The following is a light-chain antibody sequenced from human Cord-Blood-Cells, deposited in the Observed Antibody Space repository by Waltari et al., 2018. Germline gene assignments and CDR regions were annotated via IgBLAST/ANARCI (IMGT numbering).Light chain of an antibody. CDR3: QQYNSYLYT. Sequence: DIQMTQSPSTLSASVGDRVTLTCRTSQSISSWLAWYQQKPGKAPKLLIYKASSLESGVPSRFSGSGSGTEFTLTISSLQPDDFATYYCQQYNSYLYTFGQGTKVEIK. CDR2: KAS. V-gene: IGKV1-5*03. CDR1: QSISSW. J-gene: IGKJ2*01.